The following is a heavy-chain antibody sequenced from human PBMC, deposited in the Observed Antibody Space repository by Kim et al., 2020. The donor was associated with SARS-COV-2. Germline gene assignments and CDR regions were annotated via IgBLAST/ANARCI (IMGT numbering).Heavy chain of an antibody. CDR2: IYYSGST. V-gene: IGHV4-61*01. J-gene: IGHJ6*02. Sequence: SETLSLTCTVSGGSVSSGSYYWSWIRQPPGKGLEWIGYIYYSGSTNYNPSLKSRVTISVDTSKNQFSLKLSSVTAADTAVYYCAREMATPLYYGMDVWGQGTTVTVSS. CDR3: AREMATPLYYGMDV. D-gene: IGHD5-12*01. CDR1: GGSVSSGSYY.